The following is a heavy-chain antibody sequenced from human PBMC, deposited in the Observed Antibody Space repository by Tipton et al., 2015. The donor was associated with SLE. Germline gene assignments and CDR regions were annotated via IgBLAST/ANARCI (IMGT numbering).Heavy chain of an antibody. CDR2: IHSSGST. CDR1: GGSISGYY. D-gene: IGHD5-12*01. CDR3: ANDYGGSRGYDNCFDP. Sequence: TLSLTCTVSGGSISGYYWSWIRQPPGKGLEWIAYIHSSGSTNYNPSLKSRVTISADTSNNQFSLKVSSVTAADSAVYYCANDYGGSRGYDNCFDPWGQGILVTVSS. J-gene: IGHJ5*02. V-gene: IGHV4-59*01.